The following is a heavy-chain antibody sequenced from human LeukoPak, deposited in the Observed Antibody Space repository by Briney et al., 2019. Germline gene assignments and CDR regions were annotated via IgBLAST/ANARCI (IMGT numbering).Heavy chain of an antibody. J-gene: IGHJ4*02. CDR2: ICYSGST. V-gene: IGHV4-39*01. Sequence: PSETLSLTCTVSGGSISSSSYYWGWIRQPPGKGLEWIGSICYSGSTYYNPSLKSRVTISVDTSKNQFSLKLSSVTAADTAVYYCARRWVVDTAMVKDPYFDYWGQGTLVTVSS. D-gene: IGHD5-18*01. CDR3: ARRWVVDTAMVKDPYFDY. CDR1: GGSISSSSYY.